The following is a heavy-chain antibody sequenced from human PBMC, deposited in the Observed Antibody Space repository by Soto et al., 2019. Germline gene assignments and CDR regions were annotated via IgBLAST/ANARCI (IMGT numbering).Heavy chain of an antibody. Sequence: QVQLVESGGGVVQPGRSLTLSCAASGFTFSTYALHWVRQAPGKGLEWVAVISYDGSNNYYADSVKGRFTISRDNSNNTLYQQMNSLRAEDTAVYYCARVHSSGWYASDYWGQGTLVTVSS. D-gene: IGHD6-19*01. CDR1: GFTFSTYA. J-gene: IGHJ4*02. CDR2: ISYDGSNN. V-gene: IGHV3-30-3*01. CDR3: ARVHSSGWYASDY.